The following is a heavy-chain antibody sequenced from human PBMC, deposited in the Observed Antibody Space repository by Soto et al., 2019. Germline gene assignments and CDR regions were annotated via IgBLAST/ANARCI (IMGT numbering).Heavy chain of an antibody. CDR1: GGSISSGGYY. Sequence: PSETLSLTCTVSGGSISSGGYYWSWIRQPPGKGLEWIGYIYYSGSTYYNPSLKSRVTISVDTSKNQFSLKLSSVTAADTAVYYCASVYDSSGYYANYWGQGTLVTVSS. D-gene: IGHD3-22*01. J-gene: IGHJ4*02. CDR2: IYYSGST. V-gene: IGHV4-30-4*01. CDR3: ASVYDSSGYYANY.